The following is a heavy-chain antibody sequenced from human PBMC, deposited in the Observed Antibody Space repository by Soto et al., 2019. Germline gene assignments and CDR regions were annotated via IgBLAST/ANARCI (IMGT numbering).Heavy chain of an antibody. CDR3: ARRVNYYDSSGYSSYFDY. Sequence: SETLSLTCTVSGGSISSYYWSWIRQPPGKGLEWIGYIYYSGNTNYNPSLKSRVTMSVDTSKNQFSLKLSSVTAADTAVYYCARRVNYYDSSGYSSYFDYWGQGTLVTVSS. CDR2: IYYSGNT. D-gene: IGHD3-22*01. J-gene: IGHJ4*02. V-gene: IGHV4-59*08. CDR1: GGSISSYY.